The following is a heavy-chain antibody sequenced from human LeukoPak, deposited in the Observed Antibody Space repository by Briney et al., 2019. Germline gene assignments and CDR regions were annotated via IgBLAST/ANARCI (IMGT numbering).Heavy chain of an antibody. Sequence: PSETLSLACTVSGGSISSSYWSWVRQPAGKGLEWIGRIYTSGSTNYDPSLKSRVTMSVDTSKNQFSLKLSSVTAADTAVYYCARATYYDFWSGYYTGMGGYYFDYWGQGTLVTVSS. CDR1: GGSISSSY. D-gene: IGHD3-3*01. J-gene: IGHJ4*02. CDR3: ARATYYDFWSGYYTGMGGYYFDY. CDR2: IYTSGST. V-gene: IGHV4-4*07.